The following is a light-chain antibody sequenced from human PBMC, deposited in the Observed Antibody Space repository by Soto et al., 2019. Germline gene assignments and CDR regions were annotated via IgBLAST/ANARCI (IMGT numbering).Light chain of an antibody. J-gene: IGKJ1*01. CDR1: QSVSSSY. Sequence: EIVFTQSAGTLSLSPGERATLSCRASQSVSSSYLAWYQQKPGQAPRLLIYGASTRATGIPARFSGSGSGTEFTLTISSLQSEDFAVYYCQQYNNWWTFGQGTKVDIK. CDR2: GAS. V-gene: IGKV3-15*01. CDR3: QQYNNWWT.